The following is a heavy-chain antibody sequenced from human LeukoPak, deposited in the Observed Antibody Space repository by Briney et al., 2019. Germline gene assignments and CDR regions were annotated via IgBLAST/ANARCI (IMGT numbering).Heavy chain of an antibody. CDR3: ARVVWFGEVSNFDY. J-gene: IGHJ4*02. D-gene: IGHD3-10*01. V-gene: IGHV4-38-2*01. Sequence: SETLSLTCAVSGYSISSGYYWGWIRQPPGKGLEWIGSTYHSGSTYYNPSLKSRVTISVDTSKNQFSLKLSSVTAADTAVYYCARVVWFGEVSNFDYWGQGTLVTVSS. CDR1: GYSISSGYY. CDR2: TYHSGST.